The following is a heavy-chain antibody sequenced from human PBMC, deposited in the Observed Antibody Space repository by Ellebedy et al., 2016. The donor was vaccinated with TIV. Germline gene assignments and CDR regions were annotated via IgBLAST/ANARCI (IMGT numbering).Heavy chain of an antibody. Sequence: PGGSLRLSCAASGFTFTSYRMHWVRQARGKGLEWVAVIWYDGSKEFYADSVKGRFNISRDNSKNTLYLQMNSLRAEDTAVYHCARFVGSDSSGYFDYWGQGILVTVSS. J-gene: IGHJ4*02. CDR2: IWYDGSKE. CDR3: ARFVGSDSSGYFDY. V-gene: IGHV3-33*08. D-gene: IGHD3-22*01. CDR1: GFTFTSYR.